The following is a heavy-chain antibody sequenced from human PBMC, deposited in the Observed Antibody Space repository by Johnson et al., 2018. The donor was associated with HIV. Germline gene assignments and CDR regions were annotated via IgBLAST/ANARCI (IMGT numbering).Heavy chain of an antibody. D-gene: IGHD6-6*01. CDR3: ARDRGAARDAFDI. J-gene: IGHJ3*02. CDR1: GFTFSSYW. CDR2: IKQDGSET. Sequence: VQLVESGGGLVQPGGSLRLSCAASGFTFSSYWLSWVRQAPGKGLEWVANIKQDGSETYYVDSVKGRFTISRDNAKNSLYLKMNSRRAEDTAVYYCARDRGAARDAFDIWGQGTMVTVSS. V-gene: IGHV3-7*05.